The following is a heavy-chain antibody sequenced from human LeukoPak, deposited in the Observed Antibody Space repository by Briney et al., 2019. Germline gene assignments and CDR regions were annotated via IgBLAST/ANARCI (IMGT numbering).Heavy chain of an antibody. Sequence: ASVKVSCKASGYTFTGYYMHWVRQAPGQGLEWMGWINPNSGGTNYAQYFQGRVTMTRDTSISTAYMKLTRLRSDDTAVYYCAKDAGSGYPRDFDYWGQGTLVTVSS. CDR1: GYTFTGYY. D-gene: IGHD3-22*01. J-gene: IGHJ4*02. CDR2: INPNSGGT. V-gene: IGHV1-2*02. CDR3: AKDAGSGYPRDFDY.